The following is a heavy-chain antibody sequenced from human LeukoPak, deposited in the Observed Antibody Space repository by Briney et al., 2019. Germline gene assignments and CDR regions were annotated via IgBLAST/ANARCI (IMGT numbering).Heavy chain of an antibody. CDR3: ARDMGVVVAAANWFDP. Sequence: ASVKVSCKASGYTFTGYYMHWVRQAPGQGLEWMGWINPNSGGTNYAQKFQGRVTMTRDTSISTAYMELSRLRSDDTAVYYCARDMGVVVAAANWFDPWGQGALVTVSS. V-gene: IGHV1-2*02. CDR1: GYTFTGYY. D-gene: IGHD2-15*01. CDR2: INPNSGGT. J-gene: IGHJ5*02.